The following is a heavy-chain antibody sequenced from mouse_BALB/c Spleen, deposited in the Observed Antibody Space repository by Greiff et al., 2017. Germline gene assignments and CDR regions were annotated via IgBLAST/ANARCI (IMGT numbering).Heavy chain of an antibody. Sequence: DVMLVESGGGLVKPGGSLKLSCAASGFTFSSYAMSWVRQTPEKRLEWVASISSGGSTYYPDSVKGRFTISRDNARNILYLQMSSLRSEDTAMYYCARSGDYDGGWFAYWGQGTLVTVSA. J-gene: IGHJ3*01. CDR3: ARSGDYDGGWFAY. CDR1: GFTFSSYA. CDR2: ISSGGST. D-gene: IGHD2-4*01. V-gene: IGHV5-6-5*01.